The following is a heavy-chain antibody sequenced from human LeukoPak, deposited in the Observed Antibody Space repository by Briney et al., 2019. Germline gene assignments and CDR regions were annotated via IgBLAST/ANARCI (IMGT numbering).Heavy chain of an antibody. CDR2: IYPGDSET. J-gene: IGHJ4*02. V-gene: IGHV5-51*01. CDR3: VRALGYCSSGSFYYYDY. Sequence: GESLKISCKGSGYRFSIYWIGWVRQMPGKGLEWMGIIYPGDSETRYSPSFQGQVTISADKSISTAYLQWSSLKASDTAMYYCVRALGYCSSGSFYYYDYWRQGTLVTVSS. CDR1: GYRFSIYW. D-gene: IGHD2-15*01.